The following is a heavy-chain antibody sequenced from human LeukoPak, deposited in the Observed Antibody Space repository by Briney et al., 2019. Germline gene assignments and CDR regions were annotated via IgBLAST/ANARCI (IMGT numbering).Heavy chain of an antibody. J-gene: IGHJ5*02. CDR1: GYSFTSSW. V-gene: IGHV5-51*01. CDR3: ARQPGAGWFDP. D-gene: IGHD3-10*01. CDR2: INPGDSDT. Sequence: GGSLKISCQASGYSFTSSWIGWARQMPGKGLEWMAIINPGDSDTRYSPSFQGQVTISADKSISTVYLQWGSLKASDTAMYYCARQPGAGWFDPWGQGTLVTVSS.